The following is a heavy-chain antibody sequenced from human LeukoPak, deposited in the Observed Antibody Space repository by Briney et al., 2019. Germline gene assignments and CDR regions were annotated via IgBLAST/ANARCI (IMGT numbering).Heavy chain of an antibody. J-gene: IGHJ6*03. Sequence: SQTLSLTCTLSGGSISSRGYYWSWIRQHPGKGLEWIGYIYYSGSTYYNPSLKSRVTISVDTSKNQFSLKLSSVTAADTAVYYCAREIEARNYYYYMDVWGKGTTVTVSS. V-gene: IGHV4-31*03. CDR1: GGSISSRGYY. CDR2: IYYSGST. CDR3: AREIEARNYYYYMDV. D-gene: IGHD6-6*01.